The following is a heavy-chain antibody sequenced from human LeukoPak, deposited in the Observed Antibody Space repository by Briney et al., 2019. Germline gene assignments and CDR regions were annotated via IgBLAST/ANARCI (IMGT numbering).Heavy chain of an antibody. J-gene: IGHJ4*02. CDR2: INHSGST. CDR1: GGSFSGYY. V-gene: IGHV4-34*01. CDR3: ARGMAGSDG. D-gene: IGHD5-24*01. Sequence: PSETLSLTCAVYGGSFSGYYWSWIRQPPGKGLEWIWEINHSGSTNYNPSLKSRVTISVDTSKNQFSLKLSSVTAADKAVYYCARGMAGSDGWGQGTLVTVSS.